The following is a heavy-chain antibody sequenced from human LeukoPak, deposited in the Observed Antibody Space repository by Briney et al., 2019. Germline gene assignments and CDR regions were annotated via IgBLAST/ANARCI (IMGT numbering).Heavy chain of an antibody. D-gene: IGHD5-12*01. CDR2: IIPILGIA. Sequence: SVKVSCKASGGTFSSYAISWVRQAPGQGLEWMGRIIPILGIANYAQKFQGRVTIIADKSTSTAYMELSSLRSEDTAVYYCARERGYDLVFDYWGQGTLVTVSS. CDR3: ARERGYDLVFDY. V-gene: IGHV1-69*04. CDR1: GGTFSSYA. J-gene: IGHJ4*02.